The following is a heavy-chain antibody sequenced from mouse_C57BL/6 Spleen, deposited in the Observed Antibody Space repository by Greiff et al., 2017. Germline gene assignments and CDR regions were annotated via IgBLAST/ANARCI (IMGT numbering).Heavy chain of an antibody. CDR1: GYAFSSSW. CDR3: ARSGIYYGNLLAMDY. Sequence: VQLQQSGPELVKPGASVKISCKASGYAFSSSWMNWVKQRPGKGLEWIGRIYPGDGDTNYNGKFKGKATLTADKSSSTAYMQLSSLTSEDSAVYFCARSGIYYGNLLAMDYWGQGTSVTVSS. D-gene: IGHD2-1*01. CDR2: IYPGDGDT. V-gene: IGHV1-82*01. J-gene: IGHJ4*01.